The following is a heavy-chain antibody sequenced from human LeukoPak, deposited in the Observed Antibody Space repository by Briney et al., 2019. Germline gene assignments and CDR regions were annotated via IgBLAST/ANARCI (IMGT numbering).Heavy chain of an antibody. Sequence: RPGGSLRLSCAASGFTFSSYWMSWVRQAPGKGLEWVANIKQDGSEKYYVDSVKGRFTISRDNAKNSLYLQMNSLRAEDTAVYYCARDSYYSTGADAFDIWGQGTMVTVSS. D-gene: IGHD2-2*01. J-gene: IGHJ3*02. CDR2: IKQDGSEK. CDR3: ARDSYYSTGADAFDI. V-gene: IGHV3-7*03. CDR1: GFTFSSYW.